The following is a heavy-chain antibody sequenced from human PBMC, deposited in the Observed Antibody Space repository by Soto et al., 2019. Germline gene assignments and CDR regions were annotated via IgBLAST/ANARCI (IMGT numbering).Heavy chain of an antibody. CDR2: ISYDGSNK. CDR1: GFTFSSYG. J-gene: IGHJ4*02. D-gene: IGHD5-12*01. V-gene: IGHV3-30*18. Sequence: QVQLVESGGGVVQPGRSLRLSCAASGFTFSSYGMHWVRQAPGKGLEWVAVISYDGSNKYYADSVKGRFTISRDNSKNTLYLQMNSLRAEDTAVYYCAKEETGYSGYDGFDSWGQGTLVTVSS. CDR3: AKEETGYSGYDGFDS.